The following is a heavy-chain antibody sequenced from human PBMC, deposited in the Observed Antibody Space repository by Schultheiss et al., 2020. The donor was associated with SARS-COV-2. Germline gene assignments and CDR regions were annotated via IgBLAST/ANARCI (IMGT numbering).Heavy chain of an antibody. CDR3: VRLGPFARSSFLYYFDY. CDR1: GGSISSSSYY. J-gene: IGHJ4*02. CDR2: IYYSGST. D-gene: IGHD2-15*01. Sequence: SETLSLTCTVSGGSISSSSYYWGWIRQPPGKGLEWIGSIYYSGSTYYNPSLKSRVTISVDTSKNQFSLKLSSVTAADTAVYYCVRLGPFARSSFLYYFDYWGQGTLVTVSS. V-gene: IGHV4-39*01.